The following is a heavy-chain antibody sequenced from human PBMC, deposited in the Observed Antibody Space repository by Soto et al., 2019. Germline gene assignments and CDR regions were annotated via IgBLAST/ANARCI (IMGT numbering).Heavy chain of an antibody. V-gene: IGHV5-51*01. J-gene: IGHJ6*02. D-gene: IGHD6-19*01. Sequence: LKGYCEGFGYNFTNSLIGWVRQVPGKGLDWMGLIYPGDSETRYSPSFQGQVIISVDRSISTAYLQWSRLKASDSAIYYCARPWGHPIVVAGPRTSYYYGLDVWGQGTTVTVSS. CDR1: GYNFTNSL. CDR2: IYPGDSET. CDR3: ARPWGHPIVVAGPRTSYYYGLDV.